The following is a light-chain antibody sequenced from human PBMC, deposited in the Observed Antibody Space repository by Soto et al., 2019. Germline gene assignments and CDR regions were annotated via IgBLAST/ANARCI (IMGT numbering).Light chain of an antibody. CDR3: PQRSNWPAT. CDR2: DAS. J-gene: IGKJ1*01. CDR1: QSVSSY. Sequence: EIVLTQSPATLSLSPGERATLSCRASQSVSSYLAWYQQKPGQAPRLLIYDASNRATGIPARFSGSGCGTDFTLTMSSLEPEEFAVYYCPQRSNWPATFGQGTKVDI. V-gene: IGKV3-11*01.